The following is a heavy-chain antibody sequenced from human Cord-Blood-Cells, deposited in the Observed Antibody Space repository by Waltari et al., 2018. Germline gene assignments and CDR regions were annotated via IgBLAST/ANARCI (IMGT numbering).Heavy chain of an antibody. J-gene: IGHJ3*02. Sequence: YGISWVRQAPGQGLEWMGWISAYNGNTNYAQKLQGRVTMTTDTSTSTAYMELRSLRSDDTAVYYWARESLTGDAFDIWGQGTMVTVSS. CDR3: ARESLTGDAFDI. D-gene: IGHD7-27*01. CDR1: YG. CDR2: ISAYNGNT. V-gene: IGHV1-18*04.